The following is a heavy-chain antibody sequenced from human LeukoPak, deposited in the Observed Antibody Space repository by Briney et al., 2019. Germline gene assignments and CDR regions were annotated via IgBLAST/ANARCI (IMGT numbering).Heavy chain of an antibody. CDR1: GFTFSSYS. CDR2: ISSSSSTI. Sequence: TGGSLRLSCAASGFTFSSYSTNWVRQAPGKGLEWLSYISSSSSTIYYADSVKGRFTISRDDAKNSLYLQMNSLRDEDTAVYYCAREAPGAHNHFDYWGQGTLVTVSS. V-gene: IGHV3-48*02. D-gene: IGHD1-26*01. J-gene: IGHJ4*02. CDR3: AREAPGAHNHFDY.